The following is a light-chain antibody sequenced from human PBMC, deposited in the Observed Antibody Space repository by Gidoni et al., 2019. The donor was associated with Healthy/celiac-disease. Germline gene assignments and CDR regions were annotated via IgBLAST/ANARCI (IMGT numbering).Light chain of an antibody. CDR2: KAS. V-gene: IGKV1-5*03. CDR1: QSISSW. CDR3: QQRWT. Sequence: DIQMTQSPSTLSASVGDRVTITCRASQSISSWLAWYQQKPGKAPKLLIYKASSLGSGVPSRFSGSGSGTEFTLTISSLQPDDFATYYCQQRWTFXQXTKVEIK. J-gene: IGKJ1*01.